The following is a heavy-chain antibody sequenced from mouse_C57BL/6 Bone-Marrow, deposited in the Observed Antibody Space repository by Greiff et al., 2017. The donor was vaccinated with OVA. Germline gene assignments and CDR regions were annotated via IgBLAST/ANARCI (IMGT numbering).Heavy chain of an antibody. J-gene: IGHJ3*01. D-gene: IGHD2-4*01. CDR2: ISDGGSYT. CDR1: GFTFSSYA. Sequence: EVQGVESGGGLVKPGGSLKLSCAASGFTFSSYAMSWVRQTPEKRLEWVATISDGGSYTYYPDNVKGRFTISRDNAKNNLYLQMSHLKSEDTAMYYCARDRYDDDPLFAYWGQGTLVTVSA. CDR3: ARDRYDDDPLFAY. V-gene: IGHV5-4*01.